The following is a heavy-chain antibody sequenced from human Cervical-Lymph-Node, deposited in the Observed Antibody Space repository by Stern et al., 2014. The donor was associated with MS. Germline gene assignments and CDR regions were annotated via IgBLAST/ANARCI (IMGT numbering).Heavy chain of an antibody. Sequence: EVHLVASGGGLIQPGGSLRLFCAASGFTVRSKSMNWVRQAPGKGLEWVSAIYSCVSTYLADSVKGRFTISRDISKNTVYLQLNGLRAEDTAVYYCARERDYSFDYWGQGTLVTVSS. J-gene: IGHJ4*02. D-gene: IGHD4-11*01. V-gene: IGHV3-53*01. CDR3: ARERDYSFDY. CDR2: IYSCVST. CDR1: GFTVRSKS.